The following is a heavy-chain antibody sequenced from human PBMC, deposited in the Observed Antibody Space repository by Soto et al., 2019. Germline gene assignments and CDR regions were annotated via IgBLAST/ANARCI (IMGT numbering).Heavy chain of an antibody. D-gene: IGHD2-8*02. V-gene: IGHV4-39*01. CDR2: IYSNGGT. CDR1: GGSIRSNDYF. CDR3: ASFLVGATARNDFDS. Sequence: LQLQESGPGVVKPSETLSLACSVSGGSIRSNDYFWGWVRQPPGKGLVWIASIYSNGGTYDSPSLKSRATVSIDTSKNQFFLTVRSVTAADTAVYYCASFLVGATARNDFDSWGQGTLVTISS. J-gene: IGHJ4*02.